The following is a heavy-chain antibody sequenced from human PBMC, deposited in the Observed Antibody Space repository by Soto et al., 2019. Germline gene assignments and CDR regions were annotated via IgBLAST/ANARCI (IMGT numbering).Heavy chain of an antibody. CDR3: ARALYYDFWSVSPGSTFDY. CDR1: GFTFSLCA. Sequence: PGGSLRLSCAASGFTFSLCAMSWVRQAPGKGLEWVSSMRSSGGDTYYADSVRGRFTISRDDSKNTLYLQMNSLRAEDTAVYYCARALYYDFWSVSPGSTFDYWGQGTLVTV. J-gene: IGHJ4*02. CDR2: MRSSGGDT. V-gene: IGHV3-23*01. D-gene: IGHD3-3*01.